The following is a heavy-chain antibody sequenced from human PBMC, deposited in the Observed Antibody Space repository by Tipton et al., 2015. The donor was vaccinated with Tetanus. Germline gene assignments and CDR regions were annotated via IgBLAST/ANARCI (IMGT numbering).Heavy chain of an antibody. CDR3: ASSLWFGELSYYFDY. J-gene: IGHJ4*02. CDR1: GGSFSGYY. CDR2: IHPSGST. V-gene: IGHV4-34*01. Sequence: TLSLTCTIYGGSFSGYYWSWIRQPPGRGLEWIGEIHPSGSTNYNSSLKSRVTLSQDTSKSQFSLKLSSVTAADTAVYYCASSLWFGELSYYFDYWGQGTLVTVSS. D-gene: IGHD3-10*01.